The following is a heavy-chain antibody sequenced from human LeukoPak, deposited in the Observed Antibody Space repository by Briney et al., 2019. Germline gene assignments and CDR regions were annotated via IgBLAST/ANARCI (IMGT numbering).Heavy chain of an antibody. CDR1: GGTFSSYA. CDR3: ARAQNDFWSGYFQKDWFDP. J-gene: IGHJ5*02. D-gene: IGHD3-3*01. Sequence: EASVKVSCKASGGTFSSYAISWVRQAPGQGLEWMGGIIPIFGTANYAQKFQGRVTITADKSTSTAYMELSSLRSEDTAVYYCARAQNDFWSGYFQKDWFDPWGQGTLVTVSS. V-gene: IGHV1-69*06. CDR2: IIPIFGTA.